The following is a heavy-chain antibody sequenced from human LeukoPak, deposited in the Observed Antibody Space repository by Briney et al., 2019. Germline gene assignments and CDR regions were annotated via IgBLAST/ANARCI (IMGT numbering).Heavy chain of an antibody. Sequence: SVKVSCKASGFTFTSSAMQWVRQARGQRLEWIGWIVVGSGNTNYAQKFQERVTITRDMSTSTAYMELSSLRSEDTAVYYCAADDYGGNLFGYWGQGTLVTASS. CDR2: IVVGSGNT. CDR1: GFTFTSSA. D-gene: IGHD4-23*01. J-gene: IGHJ4*02. CDR3: AADDYGGNLFGY. V-gene: IGHV1-58*02.